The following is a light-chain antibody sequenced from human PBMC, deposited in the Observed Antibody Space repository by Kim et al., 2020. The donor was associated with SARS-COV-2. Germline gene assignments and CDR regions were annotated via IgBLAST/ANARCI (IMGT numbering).Light chain of an antibody. CDR2: GKN. J-gene: IGLJ2*01. Sequence: SSELTQDPAVSVALGQTVRITSQGDSLRSYYATWYQQKSGQAPLVVIYGKNNRPSGIPDRFSGSSSGNTASLTITGTQAGDEADYYSNSRDSNDNVVFGGGTKLTVL. CDR3: NSRDSNDNVV. V-gene: IGLV3-19*01. CDR1: SLRSYY.